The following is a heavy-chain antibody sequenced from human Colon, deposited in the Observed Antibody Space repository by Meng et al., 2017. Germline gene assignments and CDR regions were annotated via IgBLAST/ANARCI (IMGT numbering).Heavy chain of an antibody. J-gene: IGHJ5*02. V-gene: IGHV4-39*01. D-gene: IGHD3-22*01. Sequence: QVQLQESGPGLVKPSGNLSLTCSVSGGSISTSGYYWGWIRQPPGKGLEWIGSIGHSGFTYYTPSVKSRVTVSIDTSKSQFSLKLTSVTAADTAVYFCVRSSAWVRTGFDPWGQGTLVTVSS. CDR2: IGHSGFT. CDR3: VRSSAWVRTGFDP. CDR1: GGSISTSGYY.